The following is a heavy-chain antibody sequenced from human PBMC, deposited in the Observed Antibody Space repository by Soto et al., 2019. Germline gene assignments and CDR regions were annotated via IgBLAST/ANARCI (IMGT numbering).Heavy chain of an antibody. D-gene: IGHD3-10*01. J-gene: IGHJ6*02. CDR3: ARQGFGTIHGLVDV. V-gene: IGHV4-30-2*01. CDR2: MYHSGST. Sequence: SETLSLTCAVSCGSISSGGYSWSWIRQPPGKGLEWIGYMYHSGSTYYNPSLKSRVTISVDRSKNQFSLKLSSVTAADTAVYYCARQGFGTIHGLVDVWGQGTTVTVSS. CDR1: CGSISSGGYS.